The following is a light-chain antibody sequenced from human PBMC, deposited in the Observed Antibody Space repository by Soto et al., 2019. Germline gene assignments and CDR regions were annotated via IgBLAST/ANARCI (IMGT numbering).Light chain of an antibody. Sequence: DIQLTQSPSFLSASVGDRGTITCRASQGISSYLAWYQQKPGKAPKLLIYAASTLQSGVPSRFSGSGSGTEFTLTINSLQPEDFATYYCQKLNSYPLTFGGGTKVDIK. J-gene: IGKJ4*01. CDR2: AAS. V-gene: IGKV1-9*01. CDR1: QGISSY. CDR3: QKLNSYPLT.